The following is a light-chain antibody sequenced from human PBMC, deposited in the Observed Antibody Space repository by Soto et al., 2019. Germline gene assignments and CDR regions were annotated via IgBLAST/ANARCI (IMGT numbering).Light chain of an antibody. CDR3: QQRSSLPRT. V-gene: IGKV3D-20*02. J-gene: IGKJ1*01. CDR2: GAS. Sequence: EIVMTQSPGTLSLSPGERVTLSCRASQSVSSNYLAWYQQKPGQAPRLLIYGASSRATGIPDRFSGSGSGTDLTLTISSLEPEDFAVYYCQQRSSLPRTFGQGTKVDIK. CDR1: QSVSSNY.